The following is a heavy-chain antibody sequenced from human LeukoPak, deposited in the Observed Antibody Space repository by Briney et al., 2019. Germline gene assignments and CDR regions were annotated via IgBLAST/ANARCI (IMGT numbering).Heavy chain of an antibody. J-gene: IGHJ4*02. D-gene: IGHD3-22*01. V-gene: IGHV3-48*03. Sequence: PGGSLRLSCAASGFTFSSYEMNWVRQAPGKGLEWVSYISSSGSTIYYADSVKGRFTISRDNAKNSLYLQMNSLRAEDTAVYYCARGYDDSSGSFDYWGQGTLVTVSS. CDR2: ISSSGSTI. CDR3: ARGYDDSSGSFDY. CDR1: GFTFSSYE.